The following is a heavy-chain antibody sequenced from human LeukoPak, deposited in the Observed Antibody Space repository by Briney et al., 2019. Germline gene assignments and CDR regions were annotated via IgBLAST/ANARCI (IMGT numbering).Heavy chain of an antibody. J-gene: IGHJ6*02. Sequence: GGSLRLSCAASGFTFSSYAMHWVRQAPGKGLEWVAVISYGGSNKYNADSEKGRFTISRDNSKNTLYLQMNSLRAEDTAAYYCARAMCEYSYGFCGMDVWGQGTTVTVSS. V-gene: IGHV3-30-3*01. CDR2: ISYGGSNK. D-gene: IGHD5-18*01. CDR3: ARAMCEYSYGFCGMDV. CDR1: GFTFSSYA.